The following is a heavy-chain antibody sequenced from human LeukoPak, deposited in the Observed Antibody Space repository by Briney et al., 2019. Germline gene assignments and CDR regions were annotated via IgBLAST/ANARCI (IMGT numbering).Heavy chain of an antibody. J-gene: IGHJ4*02. D-gene: IGHD6-19*01. Sequence: GGSLRLSCAGSGFIFNNYAMHWVRQPPGKGLEWVSGISWNSGSIDYADSVKGRFTISRDNSKNTLYLQMNSLRAEDTAVYYCAKDRSGWTDYFDYWGQGTLVTVSS. CDR1: GFIFNNYA. CDR3: AKDRSGWTDYFDY. V-gene: IGHV3-9*01. CDR2: ISWNSGSI.